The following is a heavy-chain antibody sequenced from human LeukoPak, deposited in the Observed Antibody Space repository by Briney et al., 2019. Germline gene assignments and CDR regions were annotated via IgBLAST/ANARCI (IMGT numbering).Heavy chain of an antibody. J-gene: IGHJ4*02. D-gene: IGHD6-13*01. Sequence: SETLSLTCTVSGGSISSSSYYWGWIRQPPGKGLEWIGSIYYSGSTYYNPSLKSRVTISVDTSKNQFSLKLSSVTAADTAVYYCARGLGLYSSSWYYWGQGTLVTVSS. CDR2: IYYSGST. V-gene: IGHV4-39*07. CDR3: ARGLGLYSSSWYY. CDR1: GGSISSSSYY.